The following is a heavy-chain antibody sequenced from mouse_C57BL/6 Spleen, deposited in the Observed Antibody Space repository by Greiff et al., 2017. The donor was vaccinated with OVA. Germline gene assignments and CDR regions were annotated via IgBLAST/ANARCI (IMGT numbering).Heavy chain of an antibody. CDR1: GYAFSSSW. V-gene: IGHV1-82*01. Sequence: VQLQESGPELVKPGASVKISCKASGYAFSSSWMNWVKQRPGKGLEWIGRLYPGDGDTNYNGKFKGKATLTADKASSTAYMQLSSLTSEDSAVYFCARNWDGFDYWGQGTTLTVSS. CDR2: LYPGDGDT. CDR3: ARNWDGFDY. D-gene: IGHD4-1*01. J-gene: IGHJ2*01.